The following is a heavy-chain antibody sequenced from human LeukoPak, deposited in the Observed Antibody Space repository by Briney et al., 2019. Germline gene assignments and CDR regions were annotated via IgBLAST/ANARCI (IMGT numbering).Heavy chain of an antibody. CDR2: IKQDGSEK. J-gene: IGHJ4*02. D-gene: IGHD3-16*01. V-gene: IGHV3-7*04. CDR3: ARLGEKADFDY. Sequence: VAHIKQDGSEKYYVDSVKGRFTISRDNAKNSLYLQMNSLRAEDTAVYYCARLGEKADFDYWGQGTLVTVSS.